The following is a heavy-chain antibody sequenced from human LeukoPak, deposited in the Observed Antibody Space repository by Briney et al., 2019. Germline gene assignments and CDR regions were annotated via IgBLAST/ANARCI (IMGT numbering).Heavy chain of an antibody. V-gene: IGHV5-51*01. Sequence: GESLKISCNGPGYSFTSYWIGWVRQMPGKGLEWMGIIYPGDSDTRYSPSFQGQVTISADKSISTAYLQWSSLKASDTAMYYCARHSIAAAGTIDYWGQGTLVTVSS. CDR3: ARHSIAAAGTIDY. CDR1: GYSFTSYW. D-gene: IGHD6-13*01. CDR2: IYPGDSDT. J-gene: IGHJ4*02.